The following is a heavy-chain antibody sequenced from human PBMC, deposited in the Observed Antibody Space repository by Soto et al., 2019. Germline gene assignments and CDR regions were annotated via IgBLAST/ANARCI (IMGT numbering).Heavy chain of an antibody. CDR3: ARKGGYSYGYRVTFDY. J-gene: IGHJ4*02. V-gene: IGHV3-74*01. Sequence: PGGSLRLSCAASGFTFSSYWMHWVRQAPGKGLVWVSRINSDGSSTSYADSVKGRFTISRDNAKNTLYLQMNSLRAEDTAVYYCARKGGYSYGYRVTFDYWGQGTLVTVSS. CDR1: GFTFSSYW. CDR2: INSDGSST. D-gene: IGHD5-18*01.